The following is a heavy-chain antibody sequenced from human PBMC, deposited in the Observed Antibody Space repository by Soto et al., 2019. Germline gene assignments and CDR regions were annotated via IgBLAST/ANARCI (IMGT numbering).Heavy chain of an antibody. J-gene: IGHJ4*02. CDR1: GGSITDYS. D-gene: IGHD2-2*01. CDR3: ARGDYQYSIDY. CDR2: IFSSGST. Sequence: SETLSITCPVSGGSITDYSWVWIRQPYGKGLEWIGRIFSSGSTNYNPSLKGRITMSLDTSKNQFSLKLNSATATDTAVYYCARGDYQYSIDYWGQGTMVKVSS. V-gene: IGHV4-4*07.